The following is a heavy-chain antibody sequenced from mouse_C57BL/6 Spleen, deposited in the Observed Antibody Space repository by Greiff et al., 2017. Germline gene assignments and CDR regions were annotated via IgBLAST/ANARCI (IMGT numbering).Heavy chain of an antibody. CDR2: IDPETGGT. Sequence: QVQLQQSGAELVRPGASVTLSCKASGYTFTDYEMHWVKQTPVHGLEWIGAIDPETGGTAYNQKFKGKAILTADKSSSTAYMELRSLTSEDSAVYYGTRGGYYYGSTFYAMDYWGQGTSVTVSS. J-gene: IGHJ4*01. D-gene: IGHD1-1*01. CDR1: GYTFTDYE. CDR3: TRGGYYYGSTFYAMDY. V-gene: IGHV1-15*01.